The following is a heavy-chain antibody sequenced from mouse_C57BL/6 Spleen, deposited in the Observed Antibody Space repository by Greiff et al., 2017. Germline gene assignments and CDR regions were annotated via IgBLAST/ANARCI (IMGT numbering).Heavy chain of an antibody. Sequence: QVQLQQPGAELVRPGSSVKLSCKASGYTFTSYWMHWVKQRPIQGLEWIGNIDPSDSETHYNQKFKDKATLTVDKSSSTAYMQRSSLTSEDSAVYYCARTGYYGSGDVWGTGTTVTVSS. J-gene: IGHJ1*03. CDR2: IDPSDSET. CDR3: ARTGYYGSGDV. CDR1: GYTFTSYW. D-gene: IGHD1-1*01. V-gene: IGHV1-52*01.